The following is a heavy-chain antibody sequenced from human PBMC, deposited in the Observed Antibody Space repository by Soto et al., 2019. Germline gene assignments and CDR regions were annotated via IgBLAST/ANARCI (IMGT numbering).Heavy chain of an antibody. Sequence: SETLSLTCAVHCASITSGGYSCSWIRQPPGKGLEWIGYIYHSGSTYYNPSLKSRVTISVDRSKNQFSLKLSSVTAADTAVYYCAAGGGLPRYYWGQGTLVTVS. D-gene: IGHD5-12*01. CDR2: IYHSGST. V-gene: IGHV4-30-2*01. CDR1: CASITSGGYS. J-gene: IGHJ4*02. CDR3: AAGGGLPRYY.